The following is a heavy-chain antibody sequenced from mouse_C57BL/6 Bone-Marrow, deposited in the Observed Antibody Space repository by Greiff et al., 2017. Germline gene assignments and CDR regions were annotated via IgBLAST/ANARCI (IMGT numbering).Heavy chain of an antibody. D-gene: IGHD1-1*01. CDR3: ARHYGSSGAY. CDR1: GYTFTSYG. CDR2: IYPRSGNT. Sequence: VQLVESGAELARPGASVKLSCKASGYTFTSYGISWVKLRTGQGLEWIGEIYPRSGNTYYNEKFKGKATLTADKSSSTAYMELRSLTSEDSAVYFCARHYGSSGAYWGQGTLVTVSA. J-gene: IGHJ3*01. V-gene: IGHV1-81*01.